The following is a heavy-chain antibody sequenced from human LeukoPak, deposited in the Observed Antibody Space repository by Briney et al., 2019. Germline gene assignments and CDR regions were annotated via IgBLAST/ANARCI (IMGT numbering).Heavy chain of an antibody. D-gene: IGHD5-12*01. V-gene: IGHV3-23*01. CDR2: ITDSGGST. CDR1: GFTFSSYA. J-gene: IGHJ4*02. CDR3: ATAWQYCDY. Sequence: QPGGSLRLSCAASGFTFSSYAMTWVRQAPGQGLEWVSSITDSGGSTYYADSVKGRFTISRDNSKNTLYLQMNSLRAEDTAVYYCATAWQYCDYWGQGTLVTVSS.